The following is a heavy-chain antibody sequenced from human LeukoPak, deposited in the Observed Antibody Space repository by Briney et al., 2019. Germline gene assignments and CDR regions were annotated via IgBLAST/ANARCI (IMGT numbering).Heavy chain of an antibody. CDR2: TYYRSKWRN. CDR1: GYSVSGNSAY. Sequence: SQTLSLTCAISGYSVSGNSAYWNWIRQSPSRGLEWLGRTYYRSKWRNYYAVSVKSRITISPDTSKNQFSLQLNSVTPEDTAVYYCARGTGDNCKDWGLGTLVTVSS. D-gene: IGHD2-21*01. CDR3: ARGTGDNCKD. V-gene: IGHV6-1*01. J-gene: IGHJ4*02.